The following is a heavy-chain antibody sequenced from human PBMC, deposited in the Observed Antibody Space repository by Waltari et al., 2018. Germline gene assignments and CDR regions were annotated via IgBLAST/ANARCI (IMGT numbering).Heavy chain of an antibody. CDR2: SYYSGEV. D-gene: IGHD3-16*02. V-gene: IGHV4-34*01. Sequence: QVQLQQWGASLLKPSETLSLTCAVYGGSLSGFYWSWIRQPPGKGLEWIGESYYSGEVNYNPPLKIGLTISVDTSKNQFSLKLSSVTAADTAVYYCARGVIDYYYYYYMDVWGKGTTVTVSS. CDR3: ARGVIDYYYYYYMDV. CDR1: GGSLSGFY. J-gene: IGHJ6*03.